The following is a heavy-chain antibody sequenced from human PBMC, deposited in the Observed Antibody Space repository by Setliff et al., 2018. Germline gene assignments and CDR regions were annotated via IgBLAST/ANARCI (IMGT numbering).Heavy chain of an antibody. Sequence: GASVKVSCKASGYTFTTYAMNWVRQAPGQGLEWMGGIIPILGIANYAQKFQGRVTITADKSTSTAYMELSSLRSEDTAVYYCARGQATSGLSDYWGQGTLVTVSS. CDR1: GYTFTTYA. J-gene: IGHJ4*02. D-gene: IGHD1-26*01. CDR3: ARGQATSGLSDY. V-gene: IGHV1-69*10. CDR2: IIPILGIA.